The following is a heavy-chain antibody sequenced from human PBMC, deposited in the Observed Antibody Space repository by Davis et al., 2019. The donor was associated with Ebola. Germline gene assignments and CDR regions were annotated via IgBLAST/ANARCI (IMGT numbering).Heavy chain of an antibody. CDR1: GYTFKNYA. Sequence: AASVKVSCKASGYTFKNYAINWVRQATGQGLEWMGWMNPNSGNTGYAQKFQGRVTMTRNTSISTAYMELSSLRSEDTAVYYCARGRGGRGVMRYYYYGMDVWGKGTTVTVSS. CDR3: ARGRGGRGVMRYYYYGMDV. J-gene: IGHJ6*04. V-gene: IGHV1-8*02. CDR2: MNPNSGNT. D-gene: IGHD3-10*01.